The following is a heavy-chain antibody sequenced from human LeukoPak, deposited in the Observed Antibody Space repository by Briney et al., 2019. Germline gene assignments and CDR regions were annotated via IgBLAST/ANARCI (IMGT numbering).Heavy chain of an antibody. CDR3: ARDRVLSYYDSSGYYHYFNGDY. J-gene: IGHJ4*02. Sequence: PGGSLRLSCAASGFTFSSYNMNWVRQAPGKGLEWVSGINWNGGSTGYADSVKGRFTISRDNAKNSLYLQMNSLRAEDTALYYCARDRVLSYYDSSGYYHYFNGDYWGQGTLVTVSS. CDR2: INWNGGST. V-gene: IGHV3-20*04. D-gene: IGHD3-22*01. CDR1: GFTFSSYN.